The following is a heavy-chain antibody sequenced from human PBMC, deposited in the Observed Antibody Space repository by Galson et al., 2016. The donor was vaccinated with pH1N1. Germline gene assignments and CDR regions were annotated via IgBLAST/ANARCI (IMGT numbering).Heavy chain of an antibody. CDR1: GFTFSDYY. D-gene: IGHD4-17*01. J-gene: IGHJ6*02. CDR2: ISSTGSTI. V-gene: IGHV3-11*04. Sequence: SLRLSCAASGFTFSDYYMCWIRQAPGKGLEWVSYISSTGSTIYYADSVKGRFTVSRGNAKNSLYLQMNSLRAEDTAVYYCAREGRSDYGDYDGNYYGMDVWGQGTTVTVSS. CDR3: AREGRSDYGDYDGNYYGMDV.